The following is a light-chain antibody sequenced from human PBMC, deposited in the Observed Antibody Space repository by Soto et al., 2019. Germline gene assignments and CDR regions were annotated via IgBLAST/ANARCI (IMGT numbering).Light chain of an antibody. Sequence: ELVMTQSPATLSVSPGARATLSCRASQSVSSNLAWYQQKPRQAPRLLIYGASTRATGVPARFSGSGSATEFTLTISSLQSEDFAVYYCQQYNQWPLAFGQGTKVEI. CDR1: QSVSSN. J-gene: IGKJ1*01. V-gene: IGKV3-15*01. CDR3: QQYNQWPLA. CDR2: GAS.